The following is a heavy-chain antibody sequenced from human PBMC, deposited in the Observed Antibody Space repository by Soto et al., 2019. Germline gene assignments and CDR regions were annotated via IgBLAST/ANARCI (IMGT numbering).Heavy chain of an antibody. CDR1: GFSFNTYG. V-gene: IGHV3-30*18. CDR2: ISFDGGNQ. J-gene: IGHJ5*02. D-gene: IGHD6-13*01. CDR3: AKDSSVTAAGSGGWFDP. Sequence: QVQLVESGGGVVQPGRSLRLSCAASGFSFNTYGLHWVRQAPGKGLEWVAAISFDGGNQYYVDSVKGRFTISRDNSKSTLYLQMNSLGAEDTATYYCAKDSSVTAAGSGGWFDPWGQGTLVIVSS.